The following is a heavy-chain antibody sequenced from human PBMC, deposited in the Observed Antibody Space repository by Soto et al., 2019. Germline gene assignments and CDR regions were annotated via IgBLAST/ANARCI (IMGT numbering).Heavy chain of an antibody. J-gene: IGHJ5*02. Sequence: EVQLVEAGGGWVQPGGSLRLSCAASGFTFSNYWMSWVRQAPGKGLEWVANIKHDGSQKYYVDSVKGRFTISRDNAKNSPYLEMNSLRAEDTAVYYCARILAIEAVGAPYWFDPLGQGTLVTVSS. V-gene: IGHV3-7*03. CDR1: GFTFSNYW. CDR2: IKHDGSQK. D-gene: IGHD6-13*01. CDR3: ARILAIEAVGAPYWFDP.